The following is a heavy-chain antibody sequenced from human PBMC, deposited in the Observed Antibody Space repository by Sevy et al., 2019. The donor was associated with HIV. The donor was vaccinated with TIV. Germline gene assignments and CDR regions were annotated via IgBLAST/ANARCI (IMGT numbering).Heavy chain of an antibody. J-gene: IGHJ2*01. V-gene: IGHV6-1*01. Sequence: SQTLSLTCAISGDSVSSNSAAWNWITQSPSRGLEWLGRTYYRSKWYNDYAVSVKSRITINPDTSKNQFSLQLNSVTPEDTAVYYCARSGVAAAGTGIYWYFDLWGRGTLVTVSS. CDR1: GDSVSSNSAA. D-gene: IGHD6-13*01. CDR3: ARSGVAAAGTGIYWYFDL. CDR2: TYYRSKWYN.